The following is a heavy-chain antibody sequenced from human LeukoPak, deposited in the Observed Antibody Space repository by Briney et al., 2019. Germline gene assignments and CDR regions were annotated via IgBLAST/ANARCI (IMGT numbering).Heavy chain of an antibody. D-gene: IGHD4-17*01. CDR3: ARGRTYGDYYVSDLDIDY. CDR2: IYTSGST. CDR1: GGSISSYY. J-gene: IGHJ4*02. V-gene: IGHV4-4*07. Sequence: SETLSLTCTVSGGSISSYYWSWIRQPAGKGLEWIGRIYTSGSTNYNPSLKSRVTMSVDTSKNQFSLKLSSVTAADTDVYYCARGRTYGDYYVSDLDIDYWGQGTLVTVSS.